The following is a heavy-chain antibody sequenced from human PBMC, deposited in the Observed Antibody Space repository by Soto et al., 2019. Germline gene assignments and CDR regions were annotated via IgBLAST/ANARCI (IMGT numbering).Heavy chain of an antibody. J-gene: IGHJ3*02. CDR3: TTDGVVVVADYAFDI. CDR2: IKSKTDGGTT. Sequence: GGSLRLSCAASGFTFSNAWMSWVRQAPGKGLEWVGRIKSKTDGGTTDYAAPAKGRFTISRDDSKNTLYLQMNSLKTEDTAVYYCTTDGVVVVADYAFDIWGQGTMVTVSS. CDR1: GFTFSNAW. D-gene: IGHD2-15*01. V-gene: IGHV3-15*01.